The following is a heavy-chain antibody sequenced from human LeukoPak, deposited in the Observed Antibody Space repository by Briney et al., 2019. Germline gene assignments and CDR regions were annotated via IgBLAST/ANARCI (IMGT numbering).Heavy chain of an antibody. CDR3: TTFADFWSAFSFDH. D-gene: IGHD3-3*01. J-gene: IGHJ4*02. Sequence: GGSLRLSCAASGFTFSSYAMSWVRQAPGKGLEWVGRIKSRSDGGTAEYAAPVKGRFTISRDDSKNTLNLEMSSLRTEDTAVYYCTTFADFWSAFSFDHWGQGTLVTVSS. CDR2: IKSRSDGGTA. CDR1: GFTFSSYA. V-gene: IGHV3-15*01.